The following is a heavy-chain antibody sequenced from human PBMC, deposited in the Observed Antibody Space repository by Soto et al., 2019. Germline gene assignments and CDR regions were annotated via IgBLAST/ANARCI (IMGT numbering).Heavy chain of an antibody. D-gene: IGHD1-1*01. CDR1: GGFVRSGSYY. J-gene: IGHJ3*02. CDR2: MSHSGGT. CDR3: ARVERGTATTVVDAFDI. V-gene: IGHV4-34*01. Sequence: QVQLQQWGAGLLKPSETLSLTCAVYGGFVRSGSYYWSWIRQPPGKGLEWIGEMSHSGGTHFNQSLKRRGTISVDTAKNQFSLKMSSVTAADTALYYCARVERGTATTVVDAFDIWGQGTMVTVSS.